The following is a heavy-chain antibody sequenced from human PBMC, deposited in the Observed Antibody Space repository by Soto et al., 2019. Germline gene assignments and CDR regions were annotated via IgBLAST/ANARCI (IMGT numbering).Heavy chain of an antibody. CDR1: GYTFTSYY. CDR2: INPSGGST. CDR3: ARDLTGTPVY. Sequence: ASVKVSCKASGYTFTSYYMHWVRQAPGQGLEWMGIINPSGGSTSYAQKFQGRVTMTRDTSTSTVYMELRSLRSDDTAVYYCARDLTGTPVYWGQGTLVTVSS. J-gene: IGHJ4*02. D-gene: IGHD3-9*01. V-gene: IGHV1-46*01.